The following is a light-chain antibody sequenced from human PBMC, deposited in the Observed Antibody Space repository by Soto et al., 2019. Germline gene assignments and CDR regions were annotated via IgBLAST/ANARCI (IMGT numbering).Light chain of an antibody. CDR3: SSYTTSSFYV. Sequence: QPALTQPASVSGSPGQSITISCTGTSSDVGGYNYVSWYQQHPGKAPKLMIYDVNNRPSGVSNRFSGSKSGNTASLTISGLQAEDEADYYCSSYTTSSFYVFATGTKVTVL. J-gene: IGLJ1*01. CDR1: SSDVGGYNY. V-gene: IGLV2-14*01. CDR2: DVN.